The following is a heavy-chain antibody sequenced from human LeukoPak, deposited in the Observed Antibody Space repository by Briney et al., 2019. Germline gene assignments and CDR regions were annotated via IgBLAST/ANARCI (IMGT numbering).Heavy chain of an antibody. V-gene: IGHV1-69*13. J-gene: IGHJ6*03. Sequence: SVKVSCKASGGTFSSYAISWVRQAPGQGLEWMGGIIPIFGTANYAQKFQGRVTITADESTSTAYMELSSLRSEDTAVYYCARVGIAAVGWGTYYMDVWGKGTTVTVSS. CDR1: GGTFSSYA. CDR3: ARVGIAAVGWGTYYMDV. D-gene: IGHD6-13*01. CDR2: IIPIFGTA.